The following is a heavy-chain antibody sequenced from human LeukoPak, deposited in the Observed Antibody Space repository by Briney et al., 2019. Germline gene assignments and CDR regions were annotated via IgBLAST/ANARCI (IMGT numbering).Heavy chain of an antibody. J-gene: IGHJ4*02. D-gene: IGHD2-2*01. Sequence: SETLSLTCTVSGGSISSDSYHWGWIRQPPGKGLEWIGSIYYSGDTNYNPSLKSRVTMSVVTSKNQFSLKLRSVTAADTAVYYCARHVPFCSSSSCSIYYFDYWGQGTLVTVSS. CDR1: GGSISSDSYH. CDR3: ARHVPFCSSSSCSIYYFDY. V-gene: IGHV4-39*07. CDR2: IYYSGDT.